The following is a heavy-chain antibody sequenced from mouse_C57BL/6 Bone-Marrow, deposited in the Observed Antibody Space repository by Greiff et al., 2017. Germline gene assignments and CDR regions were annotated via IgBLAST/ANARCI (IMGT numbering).Heavy chain of an antibody. J-gene: IGHJ1*03. CDR1: GYTFTSYW. Sequence: VQLQQPGAELVRPGSSVKLSCKASGYTFTSYWMHWVKQRPIQGLEWIGNIDPSDSETHYNQKFKDKATLTVEKSSSTAYMQLSSLTSEDSAVYYCARDGYYWYFDVWGTGTTVTVSS. D-gene: IGHD2-3*01. CDR2: IDPSDSET. CDR3: ARDGYYWYFDV. V-gene: IGHV1-52*01.